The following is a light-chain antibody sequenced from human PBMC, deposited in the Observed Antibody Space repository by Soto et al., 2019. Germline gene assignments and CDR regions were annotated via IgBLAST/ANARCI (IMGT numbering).Light chain of an antibody. CDR3: QQYDNLPLT. V-gene: IGKV1-33*01. J-gene: IGKJ4*01. CDR1: QDISNY. CDR2: DAS. Sequence: DIQITQSPSSVSASVGDRVTITCQASQDISNYLNWYQQKPGKAPKLLIYDASNLETGVPSRFSGSGSGTDFTFTISSLQPEDIATHYCQQYDNLPLTFGGVTKVDIK.